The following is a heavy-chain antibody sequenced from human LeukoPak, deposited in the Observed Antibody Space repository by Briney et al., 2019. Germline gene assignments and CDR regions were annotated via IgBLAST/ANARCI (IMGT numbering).Heavy chain of an antibody. CDR2: INHSGST. J-gene: IGHJ6*02. CDR1: GGSISSSSYY. V-gene: IGHV4-39*07. Sequence: SETLSLTCTVSGGSISSSSYYWGWIRQPPGKGLEWIGEINHSGSTNYNPSLKSRVTISVDTSKNQFSLKLSSVTAADTAVYYCARARRSGYYYGMDVWGQGTTVTVSS. CDR3: ARARRSGYYYGMDV.